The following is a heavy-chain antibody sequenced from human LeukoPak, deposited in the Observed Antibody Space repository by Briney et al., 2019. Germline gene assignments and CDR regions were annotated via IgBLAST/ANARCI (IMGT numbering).Heavy chain of an antibody. J-gene: IGHJ4*02. V-gene: IGHV3-23*01. CDR2: IGVGGVTT. CDR1: GFTFSSYS. D-gene: IGHD1-26*01. CDR3: AKGLSGSYDY. Sequence: TGGSLRLSCAASGFTFSSYSMTWVRQAPGKGLEWVSTIGVGGVTTNYADSVKGRFTASRDSSKNTLYLQMNSLRAEDTAVYYCAKGLSGSYDYWGQGTLVTVSS.